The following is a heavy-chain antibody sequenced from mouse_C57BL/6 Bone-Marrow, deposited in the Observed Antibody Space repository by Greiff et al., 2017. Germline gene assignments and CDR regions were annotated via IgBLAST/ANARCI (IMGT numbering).Heavy chain of an antibody. CDR2: IDPSDSET. Sequence: QVQLQQPGAELVRPGSSVKLSCKASGYTFTSYWMHWVKQRPIQGLEWIGNIDPSDSETHYNQKFKDKATLTVEKSSSTAYMQLSSLTSEDSAVYYCASDYGSSSFAYWGQGTLVTVSA. D-gene: IGHD1-1*01. V-gene: IGHV1-52*01. J-gene: IGHJ3*01. CDR3: ASDYGSSSFAY. CDR1: GYTFTSYW.